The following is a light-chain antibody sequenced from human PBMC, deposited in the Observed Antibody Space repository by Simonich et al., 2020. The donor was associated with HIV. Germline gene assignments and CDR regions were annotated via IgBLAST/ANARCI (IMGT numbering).Light chain of an antibody. Sequence: QSALTQPASVSGSPGQSITISCTGTGSDVGVYNYVSWYQQHPGKAPKLMIYDISKRPSWVSNRFSGSKSGNTASLTISGLQAEDEADYYCSSYTSSTTYVLFGGGTKLTVL. V-gene: IGLV2-14*01. CDR3: SSYTSSTTYVL. J-gene: IGLJ2*01. CDR1: GSDVGVYNY. CDR2: DIS.